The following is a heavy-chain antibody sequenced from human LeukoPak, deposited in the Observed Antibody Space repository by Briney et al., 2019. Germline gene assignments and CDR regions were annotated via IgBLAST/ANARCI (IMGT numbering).Heavy chain of an antibody. D-gene: IGHD4-17*01. CDR1: GGSISSSSYY. Sequence: PSETLSLTCTVSGGSISSSSYYWGWIRQPPGKGLEWIGSIYYSGSTYYNPSLKSRVTISVDTSKNQFSLKLSSVTAADTAVYYCARQDGFGDYVFETDTYNWFDLWGQGTLVTVSS. CDR2: IYYSGST. V-gene: IGHV4-39*01. J-gene: IGHJ5*02. CDR3: ARQDGFGDYVFETDTYNWFDL.